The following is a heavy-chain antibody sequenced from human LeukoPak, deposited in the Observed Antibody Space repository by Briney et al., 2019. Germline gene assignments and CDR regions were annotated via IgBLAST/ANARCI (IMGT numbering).Heavy chain of an antibody. J-gene: IGHJ3*02. V-gene: IGHV3-30*03. D-gene: IGHD2-2*03. CDR3: ARDPLDISRWANVFDI. CDR1: GFTFTSYG. Sequence: GGSLRLSCAASGFTFTSYGFHWVRQAPGKALEWVAFMSYDGNKKYGDSVKGRFTISRDNAKNTLHLQMNALRPDDTAVYYCARDPLDISRWANVFDIWGQGTLVTVSS. CDR2: MSYDGNK.